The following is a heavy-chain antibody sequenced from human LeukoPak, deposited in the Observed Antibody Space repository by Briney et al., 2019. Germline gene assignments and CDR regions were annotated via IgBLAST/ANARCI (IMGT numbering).Heavy chain of an antibody. CDR1: GFTFSNYA. V-gene: IGHV3-30*04. CDR3: AKAMATISPFDY. D-gene: IGHD5-24*01. J-gene: IGHJ4*02. Sequence: GGSLRLSCAASGFTFSNYAMHWVRQVPGKGLEWVAVISYDENIRYYADSGKGRFTISRDNSKNTVYLQMNSLRAEDTAVYYCAKAMATISPFDYWGQGTLVTVSS. CDR2: ISYDENIR.